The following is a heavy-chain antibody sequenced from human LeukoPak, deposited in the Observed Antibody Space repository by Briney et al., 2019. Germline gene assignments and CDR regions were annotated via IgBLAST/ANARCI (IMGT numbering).Heavy chain of an antibody. CDR1: GGSFSGYY. D-gene: IGHD2-2*01. J-gene: IGHJ4*02. CDR3: ARGPVPAAAISSGAFDY. V-gene: IGHV4-34*01. Sequence: SETLSLTCAVYGGSFSGYYWSWIRQPPGKGVEWIGEINHSGSTNYNPSLKSRVTISVDTSKNQFSLKLSSVTAADTAVYYCARGPVPAAAISSGAFDYWGQGTLVTVSS. CDR2: INHSGST.